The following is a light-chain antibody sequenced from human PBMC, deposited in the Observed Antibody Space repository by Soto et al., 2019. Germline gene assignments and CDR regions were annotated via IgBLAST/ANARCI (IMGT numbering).Light chain of an antibody. CDR3: QQSFSTPRT. CDR2: GAS. CDR1: QTISTY. Sequence: DIQMTQSPSPLSASVGDRVTITCRASQTISTYLNWYQQKPGKAPKLLIYGASGLQSGVPSRFSGSGSGTDFTLTISSLQPEDFGTYYCQQSFSTPRTFXQGTKVDIK. V-gene: IGKV1-39*01. J-gene: IGKJ1*01.